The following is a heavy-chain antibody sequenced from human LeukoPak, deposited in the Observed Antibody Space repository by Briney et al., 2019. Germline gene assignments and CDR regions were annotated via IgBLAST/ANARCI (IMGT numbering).Heavy chain of an antibody. CDR2: IKQDGSEK. CDR1: GFTFSNYW. V-gene: IGHV3-7*01. CDR3: AGEIGAAGPSDAFDI. D-gene: IGHD6-13*01. J-gene: IGHJ3*02. Sequence: GGSLRPSCAASGFTFSNYWMSWVRQAPGKGLEWVANIKQDGSEKNYVDSVKGRFTISRDNAKNSLYLQMNSLRAEDTAVYYCAGEIGAAGPSDAFDIWGQGTMVTVSS.